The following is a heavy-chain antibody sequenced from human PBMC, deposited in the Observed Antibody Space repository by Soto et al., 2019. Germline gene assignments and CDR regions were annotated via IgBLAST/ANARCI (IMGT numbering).Heavy chain of an antibody. Sequence: GGSLRLSCTASGFTFSSCAMSWVRQAPGEGLEWVSTISGSGGTTYYADSVKGRFAISRDNSKNTLDLQMNSLRAEDTAVYYCAKLSGRVVAVNRNWFDPWGQGTLVTVSS. CDR3: AKLSGRVVAVNRNWFDP. V-gene: IGHV3-23*01. CDR2: ISGSGGTT. D-gene: IGHD2-15*01. J-gene: IGHJ5*02. CDR1: GFTFSSCA.